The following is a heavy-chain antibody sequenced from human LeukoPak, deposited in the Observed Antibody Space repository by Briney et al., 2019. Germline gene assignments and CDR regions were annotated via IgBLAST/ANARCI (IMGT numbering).Heavy chain of an antibody. J-gene: IGHJ4*02. CDR3: ARVSSRGYSGYDTYYFDY. V-gene: IGHV4-4*02. CDR1: GGSISTYNW. D-gene: IGHD5-12*01. Sequence: PSETLSLTCAVSGGSISTYNWWSWVRQPPGKGLEWIGEIFYSGSINYNPSLKSRVTISVDTSKNQFSLKLSSVTAADTAVYYCARVSSRGYSGYDTYYFDYWGQGTLVTVSS. CDR2: IFYSGSI.